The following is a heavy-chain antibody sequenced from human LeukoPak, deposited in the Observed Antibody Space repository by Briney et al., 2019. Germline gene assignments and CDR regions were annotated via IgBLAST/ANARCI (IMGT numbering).Heavy chain of an antibody. CDR1: GFTFSTFA. CDR2: ISFDGNSE. J-gene: IGHJ4*02. Sequence: PGGSLRLSCAASGFTFSTFAMHWVRQAPGKGLEWVAVISFDGNSEYYADSVKGRLTISRDNSKNTLYLQVNNLRTEDTAVYYCAKWGLHLAAVPPTAYQPYYFDYWGQGTLVTVSS. CDR3: AKWGLHLAAVPPTAYQPYYFDY. V-gene: IGHV3-30*18. D-gene: IGHD1-26*01.